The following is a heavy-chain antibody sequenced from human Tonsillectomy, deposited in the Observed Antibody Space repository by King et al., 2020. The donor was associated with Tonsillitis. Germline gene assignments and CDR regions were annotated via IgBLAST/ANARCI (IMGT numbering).Heavy chain of an antibody. Sequence: QLQESGPGLVKPSETLSLTCTVSGGSISGYYWSWIRQPPGKGLEWIGYIYSSGSTNYNPSLKSRVTISVDTSKNQFSLKLSSVTAADTAVYYCARRTWLQGISSFDYWGQGTLVTVSS. CDR3: ARRTWLQGISSFDY. CDR1: GGSISGYY. D-gene: IGHD5-24*01. CDR2: IYSSGST. J-gene: IGHJ4*02. V-gene: IGHV4-59*08.